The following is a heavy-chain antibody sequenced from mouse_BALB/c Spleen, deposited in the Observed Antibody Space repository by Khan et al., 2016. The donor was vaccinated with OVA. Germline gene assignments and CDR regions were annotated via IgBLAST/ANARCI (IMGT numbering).Heavy chain of an antibody. CDR2: IWAGGST. V-gene: IGHV2-9*02. CDR3: ARLEDI. D-gene: IGHD1-3*01. Sequence: QVQLKESGPGLVAPSQSLSITCTVSGFSLTSYGVHWVRQPPGKGLEWLGVIWAGGSTNYNSAVMSRLSISKDNSKNQVFLQMNSLKTDDTAKYYCARLEDIWGQGTTLTVSS. J-gene: IGHJ2*01. CDR1: GFSLTSYG.